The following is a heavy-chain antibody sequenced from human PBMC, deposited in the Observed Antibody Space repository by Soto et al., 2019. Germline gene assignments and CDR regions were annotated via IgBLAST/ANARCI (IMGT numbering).Heavy chain of an antibody. CDR2: IGESGGGT. D-gene: IGHD3-10*01. Sequence: EVQLLESGGGFVQPGGSLRLSCAASGFTFSNYVMSWVRQAPGKGLEWVSTIGESGGGTYYADSVKGRFTISRDNSKNTLYLQMNSLRAEDTAVYYCTKPYGFWGQGTQVTVSS. CDR3: TKPYGF. V-gene: IGHV3-23*01. CDR1: GFTFSNYV. J-gene: IGHJ4*02.